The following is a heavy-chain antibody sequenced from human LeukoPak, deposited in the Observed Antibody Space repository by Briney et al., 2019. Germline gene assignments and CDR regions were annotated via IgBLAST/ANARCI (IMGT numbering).Heavy chain of an antibody. J-gene: IGHJ4*02. CDR2: LRGDTGDT. CDR1: GYMVSDYY. CDR3: ARVRDNACAH. D-gene: IGHD2-2*01. V-gene: IGHV1-2*02. Sequence: ASVTVSCKTSGYMVSDYYMHWVRQAPGQGLEWMGWLRGDTGDTDSPQKFKGRVTMTRDTATNTACMQLSRLTYDDTAMYFCARVRDNACAHWAQGTLVTVSS.